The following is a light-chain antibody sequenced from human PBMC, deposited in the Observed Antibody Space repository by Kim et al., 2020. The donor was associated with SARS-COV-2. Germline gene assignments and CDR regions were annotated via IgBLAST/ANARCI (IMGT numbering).Light chain of an antibody. V-gene: IGLV3-1*01. CDR2: QDS. Sequence: SVSPGQTASITCSGDKLGDKYACWYQQKPGQSPVLVIYQDSKWPSGIPERLSGSNSGNTATLTISGTQAMDEADYYCQAWDSSTVVFGGGTQLTVL. CDR1: KLGDKY. CDR3: QAWDSSTVV. J-gene: IGLJ2*01.